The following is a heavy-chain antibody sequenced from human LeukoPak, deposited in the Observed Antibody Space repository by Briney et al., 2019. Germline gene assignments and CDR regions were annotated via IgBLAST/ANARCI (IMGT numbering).Heavy chain of an antibody. D-gene: IGHD7-27*01. CDR2: LSADGNSK. Sequence: PGGSLRLSCSASGFTLSNYAMHWVRQSPGKGLEYVSALSADGNSKFYAESVKGRFTTSRDSSNNTLHLQMSSLRPEDTAVYYCVRKGWGAGAIDYWGQGTLVTVSS. CDR1: GFTLSNYA. J-gene: IGHJ4*02. CDR3: VRKGWGAGAIDY. V-gene: IGHV3-64D*06.